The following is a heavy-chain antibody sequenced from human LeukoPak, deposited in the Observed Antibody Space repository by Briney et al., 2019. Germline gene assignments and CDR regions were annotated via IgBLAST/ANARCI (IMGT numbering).Heavy chain of an antibody. CDR3: ASRQPTMVRGVEVMDYYYYYMDV. CDR1: GGSISSSSYY. J-gene: IGHJ6*03. D-gene: IGHD3-10*01. V-gene: IGHV4-39*07. Sequence: KPSETLSLTCTVSGGSISSSSYYWGWIRQPPGKGLEWIGSIYYSGSTYYNPSLKSRVTISVDTSKNQFSLKLSSVTAADTAVYYCASRQPTMVRGVEVMDYYYYYMDVWGKGTTVTVSS. CDR2: IYYSGST.